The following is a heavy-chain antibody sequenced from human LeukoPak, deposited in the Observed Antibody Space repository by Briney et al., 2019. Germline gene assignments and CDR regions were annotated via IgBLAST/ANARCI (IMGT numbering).Heavy chain of an antibody. V-gene: IGHV3-30-3*01. CDR1: GFTFSSYA. Sequence: PGGSLRLSCAASGFTFSSYAMSWVRQAPGKGLEWVAVISYDGSNKYYADSVKGRFTISRDNSKNTLYLQMNSLRAEDTAVYYCARDLEVWSSWYSYYYYGMDVWGQGTTVTVSS. CDR3: ARDLEVWSSWYSYYYYGMDV. J-gene: IGHJ6*02. D-gene: IGHD6-13*01. CDR2: ISYDGSNK.